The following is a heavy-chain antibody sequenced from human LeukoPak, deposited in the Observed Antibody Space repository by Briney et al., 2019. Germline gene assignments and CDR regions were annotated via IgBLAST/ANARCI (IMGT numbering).Heavy chain of an antibody. J-gene: IGHJ4*02. D-gene: IGHD3-22*01. V-gene: IGHV3-21*01. CDR3: AREVSEGFDF. Sequence: GGSLRLSCAASGFTFSGYSMNWIRQAPGKGLEWVSSFGTRSTSVYHAGSVKGRSAISRDNAKNSLYLQMNSLRAEDTALYYCAREVSEGFDFWGQGTLVTVSS. CDR1: GFTFSGYS. CDR2: FGTRSTSV.